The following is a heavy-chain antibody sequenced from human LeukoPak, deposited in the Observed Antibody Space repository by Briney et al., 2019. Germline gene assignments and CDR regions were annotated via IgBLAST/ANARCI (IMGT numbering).Heavy chain of an antibody. J-gene: IGHJ4*02. D-gene: IGHD2-2*01. CDR3: TACYCGRASCYYCAY. CDR1: GFRLTNYD. Sequence: SLPVPYPACGFRLTNYDLSGVRQAPGTGLEAVGRIKSKSNGGATDYAAPVKGRFTISRDDSKNTLYLQINSLKTEATAVYYCTACYCGRASCYYCAYWGQGTLVTVSS. CDR2: IKSKSNGGAT. V-gene: IGHV3-15*01.